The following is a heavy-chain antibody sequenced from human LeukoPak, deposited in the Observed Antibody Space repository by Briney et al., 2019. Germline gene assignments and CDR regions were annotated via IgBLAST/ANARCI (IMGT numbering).Heavy chain of an antibody. CDR2: ISYDGSNK. V-gene: IGHV3-30*18. CDR3: AKDFHRADYYDSSGPVGN. Sequence: GGSLRLSCASGFTFSSYGMHWVRQAPGKGLEWVAVISYDGSNKYYADSVKGRFTISRDNSKNTLYLQMNSLRAEDTAVYYCAKDFHRADYYDSSGPVGNWGQGTLVTVSS. CDR1: GFTFSSYG. D-gene: IGHD3-22*01. J-gene: IGHJ4*02.